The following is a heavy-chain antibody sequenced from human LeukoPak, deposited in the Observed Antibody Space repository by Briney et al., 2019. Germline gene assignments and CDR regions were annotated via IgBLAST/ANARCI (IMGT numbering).Heavy chain of an antibody. V-gene: IGHV4-59*01. J-gene: IGHJ4*02. CDR1: GGSISSYY. D-gene: IGHD6-13*01. CDR2: IYYSGST. CDR3: ARMAAAGIDY. Sequence: PSETLSLTCTVSGGSISSYYWSWIRQPPGKGLEWLGYIYYSGSTNFNPSLKGRVTISVDTSKNQFSLKLSSVTAADTAVYYCARMAAAGIDYWGQGTLVTVSS.